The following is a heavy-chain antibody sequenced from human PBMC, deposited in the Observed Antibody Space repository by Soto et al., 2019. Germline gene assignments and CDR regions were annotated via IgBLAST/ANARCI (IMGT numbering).Heavy chain of an antibody. CDR2: FDPEDGET. CDR3: ATSHYDYVWGSYVGPYFDY. Sequence: GASVKVSCKVSGYTLTELSMHWVRQAPGKGLEWMGGFDPEDGETIYAQKFQGRVTMTEDTSTDTAYMELSSLRSEDTAVYYCATSHYDYVWGSYVGPYFDYWGQGTLVTVSS. V-gene: IGHV1-24*01. CDR1: GYTLTELS. J-gene: IGHJ4*02. D-gene: IGHD3-16*01.